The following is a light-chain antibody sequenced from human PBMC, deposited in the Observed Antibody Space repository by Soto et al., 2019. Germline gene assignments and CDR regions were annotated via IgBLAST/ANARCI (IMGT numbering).Light chain of an antibody. J-gene: IGKJ3*01. V-gene: IGKV3-11*01. Sequence: EIVLTQSPATLSLSPGERATLSCRASQTIRSYLAWYRQKPGQAPRLLIYDSSNRAPGIPARFSGSGFGTDFTLTISSLEPEDFGVYYCQQRNKWVGTFGPGTRVDIK. CDR3: QQRNKWVGT. CDR1: QTIRSY. CDR2: DSS.